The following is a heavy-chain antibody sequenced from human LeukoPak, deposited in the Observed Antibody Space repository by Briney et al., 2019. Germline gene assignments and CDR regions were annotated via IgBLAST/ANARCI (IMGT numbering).Heavy chain of an antibody. CDR2: IFYSGST. D-gene: IGHD3-9*01. CDR1: GGSISSSSYY. J-gene: IGHJ4*02. V-gene: IGHV4-39*01. Sequence: SETLSLTCTVSGGSISSSSYYWGWIRQPPGKGLEWIGTIFYSGSTYYNPSLKSRVTISVDTSKNQFSLKLSSVTAADTAVYYCARSYYDILIGYYSPSDYWGQGTLVTVSS. CDR3: ARSYYDILIGYYSPSDY.